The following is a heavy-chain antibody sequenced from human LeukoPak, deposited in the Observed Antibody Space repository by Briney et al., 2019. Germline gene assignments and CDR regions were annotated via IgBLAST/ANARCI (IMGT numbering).Heavy chain of an antibody. D-gene: IGHD2-2*01. CDR2: ISAYNGNT. CDR3: ARKYCSSTSCYGGNAFDI. J-gene: IGHJ3*02. CDR1: GYTFTSYG. V-gene: IGHV1-18*04. Sequence: ASVKVSCKASGYTFTSYGISWVRQAPGQGLEWMGWISAYNGNTNYAQKLQGRVTMTTDTSTSTAYMELRSLRSGDTAVYYCARKYCSSTSCYGGNAFDIWGQETMVTVSS.